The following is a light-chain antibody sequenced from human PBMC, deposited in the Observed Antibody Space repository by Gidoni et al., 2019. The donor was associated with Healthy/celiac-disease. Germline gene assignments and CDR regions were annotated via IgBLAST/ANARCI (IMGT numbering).Light chain of an antibody. Sequence: DIQLTQSPSFLSASVGDRVTIPCRASQGISSYLAWYQQKPGKAPTLLIYAASTLQSGVPSRFSGSGSGTEFTLTISSLQPEDFATYYCQQLNSYLLTFGGGTKVEIK. V-gene: IGKV1-9*01. CDR3: QQLNSYLLT. CDR2: AAS. CDR1: QGISSY. J-gene: IGKJ4*01.